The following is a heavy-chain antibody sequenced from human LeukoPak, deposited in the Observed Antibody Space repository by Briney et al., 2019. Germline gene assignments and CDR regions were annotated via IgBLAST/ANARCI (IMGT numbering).Heavy chain of an antibody. J-gene: IGHJ4*02. D-gene: IGHD2-15*01. CDR3: VRDTGGSPDGDFHY. CDR1: GYTPSSNG. Sequence: GASVKVSCKAFGYTPSSNGVSWVRQAPGQGLEWMGWISAYNGNTNYAQKFQGRVTLTTDTSTSTAYMEVGSLRSDDTAVYYCVRDTGGSPDGDFHYWGQGTLVTVSS. CDR2: ISAYNGNT. V-gene: IGHV1-18*01.